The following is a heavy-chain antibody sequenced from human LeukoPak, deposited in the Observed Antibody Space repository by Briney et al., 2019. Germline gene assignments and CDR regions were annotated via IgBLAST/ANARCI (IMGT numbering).Heavy chain of an antibody. D-gene: IGHD6-13*01. V-gene: IGHV3-33*06. Sequence: GGSLRLSCAASGFTFSSYGMHWVRQAPGKGLEWVAVIWYDGSNKYYADSVKGRFTISRDNSKNTLYLQMNSLRAEDTAVYYCAKAQGSSSWPYYYYYYMDVWGKGTTVTVSS. CDR2: IWYDGSNK. J-gene: IGHJ6*03. CDR1: GFTFSSYG. CDR3: AKAQGSSSWPYYYYYYMDV.